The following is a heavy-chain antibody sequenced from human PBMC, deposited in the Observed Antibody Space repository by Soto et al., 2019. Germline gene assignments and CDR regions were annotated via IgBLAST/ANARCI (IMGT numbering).Heavy chain of an antibody. V-gene: IGHV3-23*01. Sequence: GGSLRLSCAASGFTFSIYAMSWVRHAPGKGLEWVSAISGSGGSTYYADSVKGRFTISRDNSKNTLYLQMNSLRAEDTAVYYCAKDLRWYDFPGGYPHWGQGTLVTVSS. CDR3: AKDLRWYDFPGGYPH. CDR2: ISGSGGST. D-gene: IGHD3-3*01. J-gene: IGHJ4*02. CDR1: GFTFSIYA.